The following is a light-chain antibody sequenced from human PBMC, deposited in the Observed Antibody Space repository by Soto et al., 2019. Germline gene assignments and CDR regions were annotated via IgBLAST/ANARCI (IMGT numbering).Light chain of an antibody. CDR1: QDIRSH. CDR3: QQYGTSPRT. V-gene: IGKV3-20*01. Sequence: EIVLTQSPVTLSLSPGERVTLSCRASQDIRSHLAWYQQKPGQAPRLLIFDASSRATGIPDRFSGSGSGTDFTLSISRLEPEDFAVYYCQQYGTSPRTFGQGTRVEIK. CDR2: DAS. J-gene: IGKJ1*01.